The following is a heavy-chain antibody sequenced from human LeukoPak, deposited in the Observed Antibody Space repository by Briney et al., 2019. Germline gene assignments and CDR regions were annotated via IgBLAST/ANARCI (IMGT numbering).Heavy chain of an antibody. Sequence: PGGSLRLSCAASGFTFTSYSMNWVRQAPGKGLEWLSYISSSGGTIYYADSVKGRFIISRDNAKNSLYLQMNSLRAEDTAVYYCARDRHDYGGNSHGDYWXXXTLVXXSS. CDR3: ARDRHDYGGNSHGDY. CDR1: GFTFTSYS. V-gene: IGHV3-48*04. J-gene: IGHJ4*01. D-gene: IGHD4-23*01. CDR2: ISSSGGTI.